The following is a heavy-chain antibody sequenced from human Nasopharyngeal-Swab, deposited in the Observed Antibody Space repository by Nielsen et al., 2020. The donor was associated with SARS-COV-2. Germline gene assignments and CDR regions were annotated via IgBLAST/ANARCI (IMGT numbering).Heavy chain of an antibody. V-gene: IGHV3-23*01. D-gene: IGHD3-3*01. Sequence: GESLKISCAASGITFSSYAMSWVRQAPGKGLEWVSTISGNGGSTYYADSVKGRFTISRDNSENTLSLQMNSLRAEDTALYYCAKGTDSDYDFWSGYPTTLDSWGQGTLVTVSS. CDR3: AKGTDSDYDFWSGYPTTLDS. J-gene: IGHJ4*02. CDR2: ISGNGGST. CDR1: GITFSSYA.